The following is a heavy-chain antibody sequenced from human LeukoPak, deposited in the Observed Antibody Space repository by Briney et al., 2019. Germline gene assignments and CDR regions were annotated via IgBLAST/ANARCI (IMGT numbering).Heavy chain of an antibody. V-gene: IGHV3-23*01. CDR2: ISGSGGST. D-gene: IGHD6-13*01. CDR3: AKDKGGSWWGFDY. CDR1: GFTFSSYA. Sequence: GGSLRLSCAASGFTFSSYAMSWVRQAPGKGLEWVLTISGSGGSTYYADSVKGRFTISRDNSKNTLYLQMNSLRAEDTAVYYCAKDKGGSWWGFDYWGQGTLVTVSS. J-gene: IGHJ4*02.